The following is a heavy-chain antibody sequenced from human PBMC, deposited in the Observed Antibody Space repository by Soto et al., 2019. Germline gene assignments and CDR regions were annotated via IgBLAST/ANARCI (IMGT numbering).Heavy chain of an antibody. D-gene: IGHD3-22*01. CDR1: GGSISSGDYY. Sequence: SETLSLTCTVSGGSISSGDYYWSWIRQPPGKGLEWIGYIYYSGGTYYNPSLKSRVTISVDTSKNQFSLKLSSVTAADTAVYYCARYYYDSSGHPDWGQGTLVTVSS. CDR3: ARYYYDSSGHPD. V-gene: IGHV4-30-4*01. CDR2: IYYSGGT. J-gene: IGHJ4*02.